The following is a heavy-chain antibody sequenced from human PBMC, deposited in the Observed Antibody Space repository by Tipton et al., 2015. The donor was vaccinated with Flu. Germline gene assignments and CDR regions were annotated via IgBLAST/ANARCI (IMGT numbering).Heavy chain of an antibody. J-gene: IGHJ3*02. CDR1: GFTVSTNY. CDR3: ATTCSGGSLDI. D-gene: IGHD2-15*01. CDR2: IYSGGNT. Sequence: SLRLSCAASGFTVSTNYMTWVRQAPGKGLEWVSHIYSGGNTYYADSVKGRFTISRDKSKNTLYLQMSSLRVEDTAVYYCATTCSGGSLDIWGQGTVVTVSS. V-gene: IGHV3-53*01.